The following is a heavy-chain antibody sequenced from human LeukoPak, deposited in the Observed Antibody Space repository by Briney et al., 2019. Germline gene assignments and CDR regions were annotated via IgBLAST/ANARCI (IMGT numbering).Heavy chain of an antibody. V-gene: IGHV1-18*01. CDR2: ISAYNGNT. CDR3: ARGRFLEWLSMNEAFDI. Sequence: GASLKLSCKASGYTFTSYGISWVRQAPGPRREWMGWISAYNGNTNYAQKLQGRVTMTTDTSTSTAYMELRSLRSDDTAVYYCARGRFLEWLSMNEAFDIWGQGIMVTVSS. D-gene: IGHD3-3*01. J-gene: IGHJ3*02. CDR1: GYTFTSYG.